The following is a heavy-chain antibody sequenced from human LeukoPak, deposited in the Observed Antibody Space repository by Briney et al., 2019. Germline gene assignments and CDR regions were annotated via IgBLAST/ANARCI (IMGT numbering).Heavy chain of an antibody. V-gene: IGHV4-34*01. CDR2: INHSGST. J-gene: IGHJ4*02. CDR3: ARGRRYSSSPFDY. CDR1: GGSFSGYY. Sequence: SETLSLTCAAYGGSFSGYYWSWIRQPPGKGLEWIGEINHSGSTNYNPSLKSRVTISVDTSKNQFSLKLSSVTAADTAVYYCARGRRYSSSPFDYWGQGTLVTVSS. D-gene: IGHD6-13*01.